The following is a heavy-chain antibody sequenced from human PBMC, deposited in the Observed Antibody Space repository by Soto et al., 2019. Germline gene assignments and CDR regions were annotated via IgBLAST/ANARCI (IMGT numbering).Heavy chain of an antibody. CDR3: ASRERAASTDWCRDP. J-gene: IGHJ5*02. CDR2: IYYSGST. Sequence: QLQLQESGPGLVKPSETLSLTCTVSGGSISSSSFHWGWIRQPPGKGLEWIGSIYYSGSTYYSPSLKSRVTISVDTFKSQFSLKLTSVTVADTAVSYCASRERAASTDWCRDPWGQGTLVTVSS. CDR1: GGSISSSSFH. V-gene: IGHV4-39*01. D-gene: IGHD6-13*01.